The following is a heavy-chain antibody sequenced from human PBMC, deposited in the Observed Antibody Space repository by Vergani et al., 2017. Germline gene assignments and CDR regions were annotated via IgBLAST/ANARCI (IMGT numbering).Heavy chain of an antibody. J-gene: IGHJ6*02. V-gene: IGHV7-4-1*02. CDR3: ARGRQWRLTEYLYGMDV. Sequence: QVQLLQSGSELKKPGASVRISCEASGYTFTNYPLIWVRQAPGQGLEFMGWINTNSGNPTYAPGFTGRFVFSLDTSVSTAYLQISGLKAEASAVYYCARGRQWRLTEYLYGMDVWGQGTTVTVSS. CDR1: GYTFTNYP. D-gene: IGHD6-19*01. CDR2: INTNSGNP.